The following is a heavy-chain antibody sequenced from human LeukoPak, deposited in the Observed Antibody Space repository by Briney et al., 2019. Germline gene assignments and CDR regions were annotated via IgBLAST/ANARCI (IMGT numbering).Heavy chain of an antibody. CDR3: AKDRYSSSWYWFDP. D-gene: IGHD6-13*01. Sequence: GGSLRLSCAASRFTFSDYYMNWIRQAPGKGLEWVAVISYDGSNKYYADSVKGRFTISRDNSKNTLYLQMNSLRAEDTAVYYCAKDRYSSSWYWFDPWGQGTLVTVSS. V-gene: IGHV3-30*18. CDR1: RFTFSDYY. CDR2: ISYDGSNK. J-gene: IGHJ5*02.